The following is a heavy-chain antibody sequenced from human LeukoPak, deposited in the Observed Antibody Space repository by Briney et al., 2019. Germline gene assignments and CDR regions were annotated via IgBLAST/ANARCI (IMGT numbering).Heavy chain of an antibody. V-gene: IGHV3-23*05. J-gene: IGHJ4*02. D-gene: IGHD3-10*01. CDR3: VRDSEGSFDY. Sequence: GGSLRLSCAASGFTFGTFDMSWVRRAPGKGLEWVSTLACLDASCTEYYPDSVKGRFSISRDKSKSTLSLQVNSLRVEDTAMYYCVRDSEGSFDYWGQGTLVTVSS. CDR2: LACLDASCTE. CDR1: GFTFGTFD.